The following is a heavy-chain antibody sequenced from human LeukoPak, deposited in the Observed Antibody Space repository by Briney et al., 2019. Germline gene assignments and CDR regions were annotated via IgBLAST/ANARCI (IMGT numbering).Heavy chain of an antibody. CDR2: INWNGGST. D-gene: IGHD2-2*01. J-gene: IGHJ6*03. CDR1: GFTFDDYG. CDR3: ARGHPICSSTSCYAYYYYYYMDV. Sequence: GGSLRLSCAASGFTFDDYGMSWVRQAPGKGLEWVSGINWNGGSTGYADSVKGRFTISRDNAKNSLYLQMNSLRAEDTALYYYARGHPICSSTSCYAYYYYYYMDVWGKGTTVTVSS. V-gene: IGHV3-20*04.